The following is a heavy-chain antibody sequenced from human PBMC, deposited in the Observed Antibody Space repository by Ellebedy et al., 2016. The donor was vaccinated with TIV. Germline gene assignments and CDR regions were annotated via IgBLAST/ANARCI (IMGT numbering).Heavy chain of an antibody. D-gene: IGHD2-15*01. CDR1: GFSFSWHW. Sequence: GGSLRLXXAASGFSFSWHWMHWVRQAPGKGLVWVSRINNDGTATTYADSVKGRFTISRDNTKNTLYLQMNSLRAEDTAVYYCYSGGYWGQGTLVTVSS. CDR3: YSGGY. J-gene: IGHJ4*02. CDR2: INNDGTAT. V-gene: IGHV3-74*01.